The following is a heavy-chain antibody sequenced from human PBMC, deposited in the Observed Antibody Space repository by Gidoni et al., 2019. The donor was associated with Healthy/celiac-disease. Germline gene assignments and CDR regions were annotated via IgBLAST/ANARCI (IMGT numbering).Heavy chain of an antibody. CDR2: ISYDGSNK. V-gene: IGHV3-30*01. J-gene: IGHJ3*02. D-gene: IGHD3-10*01. Sequence: VRQAPGKGLEWVAVISYDGSNKYYADSVKGRFTISRDNSKNTLYLQMNSLRAEDTAVYYCAREGHYGSGIDDAFDIWGQGTMVTVSS. CDR3: AREGHYGSGIDDAFDI.